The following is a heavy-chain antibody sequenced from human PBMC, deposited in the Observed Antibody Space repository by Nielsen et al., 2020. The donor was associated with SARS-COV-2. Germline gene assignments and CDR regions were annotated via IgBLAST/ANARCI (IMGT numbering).Heavy chain of an antibody. J-gene: IGHJ4*02. Sequence: SQTLSLTCAVSGGSLSSGGYSWSWIRQPPGKGLEWIGYIYHSGSTYYNPSLKSRVTISVDRSKNQFSLKLSSVTAADTAVYYCARGITMVRGVIERSYYFDYWGQGTLVTVSS. V-gene: IGHV4-30-2*01. CDR2: IYHSGST. D-gene: IGHD3-10*01. CDR1: GGSLSSGGYS. CDR3: ARGITMVRGVIERSYYFDY.